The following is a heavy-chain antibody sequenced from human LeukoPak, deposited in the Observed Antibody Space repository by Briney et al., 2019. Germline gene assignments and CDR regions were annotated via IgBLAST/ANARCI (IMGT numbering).Heavy chain of an antibody. V-gene: IGHV1-69*04. CDR1: GGTFSSYA. D-gene: IGHD4-17*01. CDR3: ARVPTTVSPMAGY. Sequence: SVTVSCKASGGTFSSYAISWVRQAPGQGLEWMGRIIPILGIANYAQKFQGRVTITADKSTSTAYMELSSLRSEDTAVYYCARVPTTVSPMAGYWGQGTLVTVSS. CDR2: IIPILGIA. J-gene: IGHJ4*02.